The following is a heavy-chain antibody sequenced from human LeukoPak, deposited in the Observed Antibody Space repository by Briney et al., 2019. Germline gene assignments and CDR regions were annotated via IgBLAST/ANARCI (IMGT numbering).Heavy chain of an antibody. V-gene: IGHV3-21*01. Sequence: PGGSLRLSCAASGFTFSSYSMSWVRQAPGKGLEWVSSISDNSYWIYYADSVEGRFIISRDNAKNSLYLQLNSLRVEDTAIYCCAKSFNRAYDIWGQGAMVTVSS. CDR2: ISDNSYWI. CDR3: AKSFNRAYDI. CDR1: GFTFSSYS. D-gene: IGHD2/OR15-2a*01. J-gene: IGHJ3*02.